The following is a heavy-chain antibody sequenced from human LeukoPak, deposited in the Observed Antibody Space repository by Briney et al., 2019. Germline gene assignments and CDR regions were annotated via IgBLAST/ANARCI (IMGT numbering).Heavy chain of an antibody. CDR3: ARGGPIAAAGLFGFDP. D-gene: IGHD6-13*01. CDR1: GGSISSGGYY. J-gene: IGHJ5*02. Sequence: PSETLSLTCTVSGGSISSGGYYWSWIRQHPGKGLEWIGYIYYSGSAYYNPSLKSRVTISVDTSKNQFSLKLSSVTAADTAVYYCARGGPIAAAGLFGFDPWGQGTLVTVSS. CDR2: IYYSGSA. V-gene: IGHV4-31*03.